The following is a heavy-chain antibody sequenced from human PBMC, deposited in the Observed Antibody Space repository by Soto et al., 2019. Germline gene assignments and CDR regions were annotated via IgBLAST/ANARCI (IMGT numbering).Heavy chain of an antibody. V-gene: IGHV4-31*03. CDR3: ARESPGGYSYGLPLKRLLSYYYFDY. J-gene: IGHJ4*02. CDR2: IYYSGST. Sequence: SETLSLTCTVSGGSISSGGYYWSWILHHPGKGLEWIGYIYYSGSTYYNPSLKSRVTISVDTSKNQFSLKLSSVTAADTAVYYCARESPGGYSYGLPLKRLLSYYYFDYWGQGTLVTVSS. D-gene: IGHD5-18*01. CDR1: GGSISSGGYY.